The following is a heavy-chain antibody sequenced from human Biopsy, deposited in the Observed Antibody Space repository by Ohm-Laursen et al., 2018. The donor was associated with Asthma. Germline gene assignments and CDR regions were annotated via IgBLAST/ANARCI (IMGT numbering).Heavy chain of an antibody. Sequence: SLRLSCAASGFTFDDYAMHWVRQAPGKGLEWVSSISSSSSYIYYADSVKGRFTISRDNAKNSLYLQMNSLRAEDTAVYYCAREGIAVAHFDYWGQGTLVTVSS. D-gene: IGHD6-19*01. V-gene: IGHV3-21*01. J-gene: IGHJ4*02. CDR1: GFTFDDYA. CDR3: AREGIAVAHFDY. CDR2: ISSSSSYI.